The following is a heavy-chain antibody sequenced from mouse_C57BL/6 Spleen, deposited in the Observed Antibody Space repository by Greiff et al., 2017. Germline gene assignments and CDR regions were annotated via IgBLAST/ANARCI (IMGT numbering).Heavy chain of an antibody. CDR2: IHPNSGST. V-gene: IGHV1-64*01. D-gene: IGHD1-1*01. J-gene: IGHJ3*01. CDR3: ARGDGSSLAWVAY. Sequence: VQLQQPGAELVKPGASVKLSCKASGYTFTSYWMHWVKQRPGQGLEWIGMIHPNSGSTNYNEKFKSKATLTVDKSSSTAYMQLSSLTSEDSAVYYCARGDGSSLAWVAYWGQGTLVTVSA. CDR1: GYTFTSYW.